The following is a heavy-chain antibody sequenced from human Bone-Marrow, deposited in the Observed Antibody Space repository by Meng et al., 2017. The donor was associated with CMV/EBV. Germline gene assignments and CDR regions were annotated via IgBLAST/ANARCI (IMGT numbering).Heavy chain of an antibody. V-gene: IGHV3-7*01. D-gene: IGHD3-10*01. CDR3: ARGKSVNGNAAGS. J-gene: IGHJ4*02. Sequence: GESLKISCVTSGFIFSNYWMTWVRQAPGKGLEWVANIKLDGSGTHYVDSVKGRFTISRDNAKNSLYLQMDSLRAEDTAVYYCARGKSVNGNAAGSWGQGTLVTVSS. CDR1: GFIFSNYW. CDR2: IKLDGSGT.